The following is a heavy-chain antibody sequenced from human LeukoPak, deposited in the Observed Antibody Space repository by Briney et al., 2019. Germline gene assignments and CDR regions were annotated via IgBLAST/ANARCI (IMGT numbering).Heavy chain of an antibody. CDR3: ARVENPETLTTMVREVSYAFDI. CDR1: GGSFSGYY. Sequence: SETLSLTCAVYGGSFSGYYWSWIRQPPGKGLEWIGEINHSGSTNYNPSLKSRVTISVDTSKNQFSLQLNSVTPEDTAVYYCARVENPETLTTMVREVSYAFDIWGQGTVVTVSS. CDR2: INHSGST. D-gene: IGHD3-10*01. V-gene: IGHV4-34*01. J-gene: IGHJ3*02.